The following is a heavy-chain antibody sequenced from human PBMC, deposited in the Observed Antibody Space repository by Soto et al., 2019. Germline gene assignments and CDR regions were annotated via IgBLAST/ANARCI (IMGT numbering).Heavy chain of an antibody. CDR2: IWYDGTNA. Sequence: QVQLVESGGGVVQSGRSLRLSCAASGFKFRSYGMHWVRQAPVKGLEWVAVIWYDGTNAYYADSVKGRFIISRDNSENTLYLQASSLRAEDTAVYYCARDLNIHSSSWYQIDLAHWGQGTLVTVSP. V-gene: IGHV3-33*01. CDR3: ARDLNIHSSSWYQIDLAH. J-gene: IGHJ4*02. CDR1: GFKFRSYG. D-gene: IGHD6-13*01.